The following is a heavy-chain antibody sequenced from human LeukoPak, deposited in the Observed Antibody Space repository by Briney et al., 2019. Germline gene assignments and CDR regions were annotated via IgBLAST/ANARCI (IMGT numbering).Heavy chain of an antibody. Sequence: ASVKVSCKASGYTFTSYDINWVRQATGQGLEWMGWMNPNSGNTGYAQKFQGRVTMTRNTSISTAYMELSSLRAEDTAVYYCAKDRPYSSSGATDYWGQGTLVTVSS. CDR2: MNPNSGNT. J-gene: IGHJ4*02. D-gene: IGHD6-13*01. V-gene: IGHV1-8*01. CDR3: AKDRPYSSSGATDY. CDR1: GYTFTSYD.